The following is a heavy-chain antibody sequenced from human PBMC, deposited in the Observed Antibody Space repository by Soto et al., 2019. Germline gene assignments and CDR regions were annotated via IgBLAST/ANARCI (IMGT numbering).Heavy chain of an antibody. CDR3: ARVTNWDYYYYMDV. D-gene: IGHD7-27*01. CDR2: IYYSGST. J-gene: IGHJ6*03. CDR1: GGSISSYY. V-gene: IGHV4-59*01. Sequence: SETLSLTCTVSGGSISSYYWSWIRQPPGKGLEWIGYIYYSGSTNYNPSLKSRVTISVVTSKNQFSLKLSSVTAADTAVYYCARVTNWDYYYYMDVWGKGTTVTVSS.